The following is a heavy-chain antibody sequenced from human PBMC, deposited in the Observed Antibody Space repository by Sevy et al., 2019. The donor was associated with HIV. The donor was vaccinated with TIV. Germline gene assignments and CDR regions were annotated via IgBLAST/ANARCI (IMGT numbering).Heavy chain of an antibody. Sequence: GESLKISCEASGFSFSNYWMSWVRQAPGKGLEWVANINLDGSEKYYVDSVKGRFTISRDNAKNSLYLQLNSLRAEDTAVYYCARDFEMSVAYCWGQGTLVTVSS. CDR2: INLDGSEK. D-gene: IGHD6-19*01. CDR3: ARDFEMSVAYC. J-gene: IGHJ4*02. CDR1: GFSFSNYW. V-gene: IGHV3-7*01.